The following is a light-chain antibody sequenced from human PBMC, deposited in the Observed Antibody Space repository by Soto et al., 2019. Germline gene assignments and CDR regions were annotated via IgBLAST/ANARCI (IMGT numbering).Light chain of an antibody. CDR3: CSFTTGNTAYV. CDR2: EVT. V-gene: IGLV2-14*01. CDR1: SSDVGLYNY. J-gene: IGLJ1*01. Sequence: QSALTQPASVSGSPGQSITISCTGSSSDVGLYNYVSWYQQHPGKAPKVMIYEVTNRPSGVSTRFSGSKSGNTASLTISGLQDEDEAEYYCCSFTTGNTAYVFGTGTKVNV.